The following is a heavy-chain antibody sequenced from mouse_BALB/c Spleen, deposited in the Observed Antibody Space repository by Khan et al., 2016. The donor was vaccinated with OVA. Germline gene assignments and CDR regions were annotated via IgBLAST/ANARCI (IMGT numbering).Heavy chain of an antibody. D-gene: IGHD2-10*01. CDR1: GYSFTNYG. Sequence: QVQLKESGPELKKPGETVKISCKASGYSFTNYGMNWVKQSPGKALKWMGWINTYTGKPTYADDFNGRFAFSLETSASTAYLQINNLKNDDTATYFCARPPYFSYTLDHWGQGTSVTVSS. CDR3: ARPPYFSYTLDH. V-gene: IGHV9-3-1*01. J-gene: IGHJ4*01. CDR2: INTYTGKP.